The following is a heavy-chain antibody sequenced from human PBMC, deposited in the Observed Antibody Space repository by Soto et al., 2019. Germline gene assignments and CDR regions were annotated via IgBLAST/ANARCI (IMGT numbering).Heavy chain of an antibody. CDR1: GFTFSSYA. CDR2: ISGSGGTT. D-gene: IGHD1-26*01. CDR3: PKYSGTYLTGYYFDS. Sequence: GGSLRLSCAASGFTFSSYAMSWVRQAPGKGLELFSAISGSGGTTYHADSVKGRFTISRDNSKNMLYLQMNSLRAEDTAVYYCPKYSGTYLTGYYFDSWGQGTLVTVSS. V-gene: IGHV3-23*01. J-gene: IGHJ4*02.